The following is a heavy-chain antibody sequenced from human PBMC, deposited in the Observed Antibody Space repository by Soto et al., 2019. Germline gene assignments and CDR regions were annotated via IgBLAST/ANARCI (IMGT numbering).Heavy chain of an antibody. V-gene: IGHV3-23*01. D-gene: IGHD6-13*01. J-gene: IGHJ4*02. CDR1: GFTFSSYA. CDR3: AGSRYSTPFDY. Sequence: GSLRLSCAASGFTFSSYAMSWVRQAPGKGLEWVSAISGSGGSTYYADSVKGRFTISRDNSKNTLYLQMNSLRAGDTAVYYCAGSRYSTPFDYWGQGTLVTVSS. CDR2: ISGSGGST.